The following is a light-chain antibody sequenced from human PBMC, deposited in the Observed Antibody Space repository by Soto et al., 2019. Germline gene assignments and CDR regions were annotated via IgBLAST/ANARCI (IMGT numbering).Light chain of an antibody. J-gene: IGLJ1*01. CDR1: SSDVCKYDY. Sequence: QSLLTHPPSASGAPGQSGTISCTGTSSDVCKYDYVSWFQHPPDKAPRLLIYEVSDQPSGPPDPFSASKPGRTAFLTLSGTEKEAEADYSSKAYVAGSNVCGTGTKVTV. CDR2: EVS. V-gene: IGLV2-8*01. CDR3: KAYVAGSNV.